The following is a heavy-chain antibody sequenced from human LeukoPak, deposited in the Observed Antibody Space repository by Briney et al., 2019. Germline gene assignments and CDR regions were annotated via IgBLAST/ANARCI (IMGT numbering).Heavy chain of an antibody. J-gene: IGHJ4*02. CDR1: GFTFSSYA. Sequence: GGSLRLSCAASGFTFSSYAMHWVRQAPGKGLLWVSRINSDGSRTSYADYVKGRFTISRDNSKNTLYLQMNSLRAEDTAVYYCARALRIYYYFDYWGQGTLVTVSS. D-gene: IGHD1-26*01. CDR2: INSDGSRT. V-gene: IGHV3-74*01. CDR3: ARALRIYYYFDY.